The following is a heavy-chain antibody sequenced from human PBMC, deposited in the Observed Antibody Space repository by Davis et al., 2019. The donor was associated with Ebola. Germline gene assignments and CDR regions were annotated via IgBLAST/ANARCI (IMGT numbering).Heavy chain of an antibody. CDR2: MNPNSGNT. Sequence: ASVKVSCKASGYTFTSYDINWVRQATGQGLEWMGWMNPNSGNTGYAQKFQGRVTMTRNTSISTAYMEMRSLRSEDTAVYYCARGRDIVVVPAAMRYYYYGMDVWGQGTTVTVSS. D-gene: IGHD2-2*01. CDR3: ARGRDIVVVPAAMRYYYYGMDV. J-gene: IGHJ6*02. CDR1: GYTFTSYD. V-gene: IGHV1-8*01.